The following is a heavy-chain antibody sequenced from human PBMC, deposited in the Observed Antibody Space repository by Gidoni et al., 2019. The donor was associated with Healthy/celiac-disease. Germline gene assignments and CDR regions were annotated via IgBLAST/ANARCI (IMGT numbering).Heavy chain of an antibody. CDR1: GGSFSGYY. Sequence: QVQLQQWGAGLLKPSETLSLTCAVYGGSFSGYYWSWIRQPPGKGLEWIGEINHSGSTNYNPSLKSRVTISVDTSKNQFSLKLSSVTAADTAVYYCARVAQDRQYPQLPWFDPWGQGTLVTVSS. CDR2: INHSGST. D-gene: IGHD2-2*01. J-gene: IGHJ5*02. CDR3: ARVAQDRQYPQLPWFDP. V-gene: IGHV4-34*01.